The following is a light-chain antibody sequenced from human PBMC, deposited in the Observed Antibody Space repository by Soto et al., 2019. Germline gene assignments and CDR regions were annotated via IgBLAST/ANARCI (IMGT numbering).Light chain of an antibody. CDR3: QQLNYYPYT. J-gene: IGKJ2*01. V-gene: IGKV1-9*01. CDR1: HGISSY. CDR2: AAS. Sequence: PLTQSPSSLSASVGDRVTITCRASHGISSYLAWYQQEPGKAPKLLIYAASTLQSGVPSRFSGSGSGTDFTLTISSLQPEDFATYYCQQLNYYPYTFGQGTKLEIK.